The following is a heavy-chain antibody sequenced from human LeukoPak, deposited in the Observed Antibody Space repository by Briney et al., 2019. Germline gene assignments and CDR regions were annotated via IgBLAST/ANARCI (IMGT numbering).Heavy chain of an antibody. CDR2: ISSSAGTI. D-gene: IGHD3-10*01. V-gene: IGHV3-48*03. Sequence: GGPLRLSCAASGFTFSSYEMNWVRQAPGKGLEWVSYISSSAGTIYYADSVKGRFTISRDNAKNSLYLQMNSLRAEDTAVYYCARTYYGSGSYYFDYWGQGTLVTVSS. J-gene: IGHJ4*02. CDR1: GFTFSSYE. CDR3: ARTYYGSGSYYFDY.